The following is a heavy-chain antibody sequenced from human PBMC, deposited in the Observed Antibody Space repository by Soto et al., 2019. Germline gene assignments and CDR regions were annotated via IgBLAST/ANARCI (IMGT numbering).Heavy chain of an antibody. CDR3: ARRYKSAGWFDP. J-gene: IGHJ5*02. Sequence: QVQLVQSGAEVKKPGASVRVSCQASGYSFNTYAIHWVRQAPGQGLEWMGWINTANGNTEYPQKFQGRVTFTRDTSATTAYMDLSSLRSEDTATYYCARRYKSAGWFDPWGQGTLVTVSS. V-gene: IGHV1-3*04. CDR1: GYSFNTYA. CDR2: INTANGNT. D-gene: IGHD1-1*01.